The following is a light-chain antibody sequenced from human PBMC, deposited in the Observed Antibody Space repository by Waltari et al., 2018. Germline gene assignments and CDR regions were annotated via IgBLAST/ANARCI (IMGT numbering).Light chain of an antibody. CDR1: SSDIGAYNR. CDR3: SSYAGSNTLV. J-gene: IGLJ2*01. Sequence: QAALTQPPSMSGSPGQSVTISCTGTSSDIGAYNRLSWYQQHPGKAPKLMIYEVSQRPSGVSVRFSGSKSGNTATLTISGLQAEDEADYYCSSYAGSNTLVFGGGTRLTVL. CDR2: EVS. V-gene: IGLV2-8*01.